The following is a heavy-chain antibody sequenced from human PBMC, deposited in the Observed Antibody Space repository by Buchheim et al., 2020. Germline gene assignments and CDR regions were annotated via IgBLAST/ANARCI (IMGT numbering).Heavy chain of an antibody. CDR1: GGSISSYY. J-gene: IGHJ4*02. CDR2: IYYSGST. Sequence: QLQLQESGPGLVKPSETLSPTCTVSGGSISSYYWSWIRQPPGKGLEWIGYIYYSGSTNYNPSLKSRVTISVDTSKNPFSLKLSSVTAADTAVYYCARGVGYCTNGVCYSPSPFDYWGQGTL. D-gene: IGHD2-8*01. CDR3: ARGVGYCTNGVCYSPSPFDY. V-gene: IGHV4-59*01.